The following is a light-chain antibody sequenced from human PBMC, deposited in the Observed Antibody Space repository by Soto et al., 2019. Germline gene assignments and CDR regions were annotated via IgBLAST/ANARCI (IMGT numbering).Light chain of an antibody. CDR3: QQYRMSPNT. CDR1: QRVDDSH. Sequence: IVLTQSPGTLSFSPLEIATLSCRASQRVDDSHLAWYQLRPGQAPRLLIYGASTRATGIPDRFSGSGSGTDFSLTIRGLKPEDFAVYYCQQYRMSPNTFGQGTRLEIK. J-gene: IGKJ5*01. CDR2: GAS. V-gene: IGKV3-20*01.